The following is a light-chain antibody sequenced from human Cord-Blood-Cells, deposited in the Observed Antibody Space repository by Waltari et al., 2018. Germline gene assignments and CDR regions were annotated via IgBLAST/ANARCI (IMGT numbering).Light chain of an antibody. CDR2: GAS. CDR1: QSVSSY. V-gene: IGKV3-15*01. J-gene: IGKJ4*01. Sequence: EIVMTQSPATLSVSPGERATLSCRASQSVSSYLAWYQQKPGQAPRLLIYGASTRATGIPARFSGSGSGTEFTLTISSLQSEDFAVYYCQQYNNWLSLTFGGGTKVEIK. CDR3: QQYNNWLSLT.